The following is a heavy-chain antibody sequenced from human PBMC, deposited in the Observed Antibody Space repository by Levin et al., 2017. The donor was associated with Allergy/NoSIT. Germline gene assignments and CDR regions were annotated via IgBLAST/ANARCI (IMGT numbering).Heavy chain of an antibody. J-gene: IGHJ5*02. CDR2: INPNSGGT. V-gene: IGHV1-2*02. CDR1: GYTFTGYY. CDR3: ARDGGIAAAGALHWFDP. Sequence: GESLKISCKASGYTFTGYYMHWVRQAPGQGLEWMGWINPNSGGTNYAQKFQGRVTMTRDTSISTAYMELSRLRSDDTAVYYCARDGGIAAAGALHWFDPWGQGTLVTVSS. D-gene: IGHD6-13*01.